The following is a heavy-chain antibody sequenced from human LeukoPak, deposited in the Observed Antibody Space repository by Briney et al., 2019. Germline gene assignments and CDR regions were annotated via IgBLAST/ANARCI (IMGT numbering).Heavy chain of an antibody. CDR3: ARDHFSSGWYNFSVY. CDR1: GFTFSSYA. Sequence: GGSLRLSCAASGFTFSSYAMSWVRQAPGKGLEWVSSISGSGSTTYYADSVKGRFTISRDNSKNTMYVQLNSLRAEDTAVYYCARDHFSSGWYNFSVYWGQGTLVTVSS. V-gene: IGHV3-23*01. J-gene: IGHJ4*02. CDR2: ISGSGSTT. D-gene: IGHD6-19*01.